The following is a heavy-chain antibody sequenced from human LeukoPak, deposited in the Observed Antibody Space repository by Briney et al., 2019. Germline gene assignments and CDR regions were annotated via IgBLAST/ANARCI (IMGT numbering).Heavy chain of an antibody. D-gene: IGHD1-20*01. V-gene: IGHV3-20*04. J-gene: IGHJ4*02. Sequence: PGGSLRLSCAASGFTFDDYGMSWVRQAPGKGLEWVSGINWNGGSTGYADSVKGRFTISRDNAKNSLYLQMNSLRAEDTALYYCARGYNWNLASHFDNWGQGTLVTVSS. CDR2: INWNGGST. CDR1: GFTFDDYG. CDR3: ARGYNWNLASHFDN.